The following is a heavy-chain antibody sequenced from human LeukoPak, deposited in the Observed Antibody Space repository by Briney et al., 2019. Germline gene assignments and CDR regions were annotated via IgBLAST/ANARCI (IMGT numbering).Heavy chain of an antibody. Sequence: GGSLRLSCAASGFTFSSYGXXXXRQAPGKXXXXXXXXXYDGSNKYYADSVXGRXXXXXDNSKNTLYLQMNSLRAEDTAVYYCAKGWPVRGVITPPDYWGQGTLVTVSS. D-gene: IGHD3-10*01. V-gene: IGHV3-30*02. CDR1: GFTFSSYG. J-gene: IGHJ4*02. CDR3: AKGWPVRGVITPPDY. CDR2: XXYDGSNK.